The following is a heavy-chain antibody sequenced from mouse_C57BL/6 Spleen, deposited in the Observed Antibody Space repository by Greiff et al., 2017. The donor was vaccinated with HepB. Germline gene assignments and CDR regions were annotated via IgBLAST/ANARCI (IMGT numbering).Heavy chain of an antibody. V-gene: IGHV1-15*01. Sequence: VQLQQSGAELVRPGASVTLSCKASGYTFTDYEMHWVKQTPVHGLEWIGAIDPETGGTAYNQKFKGKAILTADKSSSTAYMELRSLTSEDSAVYYCTRSTMVHYYAMDYWGQGTSVTVSS. J-gene: IGHJ4*01. CDR3: TRSTMVHYYAMDY. CDR2: IDPETGGT. D-gene: IGHD2-1*01. CDR1: GYTFTDYE.